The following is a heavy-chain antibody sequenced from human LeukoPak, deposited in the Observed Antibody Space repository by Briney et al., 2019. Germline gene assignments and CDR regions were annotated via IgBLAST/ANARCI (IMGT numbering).Heavy chain of an antibody. J-gene: IGHJ4*02. V-gene: IGHV4-34*01. CDR2: INHSGST. Sequence: PSETLSLTCAVYGGSFSGYYWSWIRQPPGKGLEWIGEINHSGSTNYNPSLKSRVTISVDTSKNQFSLKLSSVTAADTAVYYCARDWGYCGGDCYGNYFDYWGQGTLVIVSS. CDR1: GGSFSGYY. CDR3: ARDWGYCGGDCYGNYFDY. D-gene: IGHD2-21*02.